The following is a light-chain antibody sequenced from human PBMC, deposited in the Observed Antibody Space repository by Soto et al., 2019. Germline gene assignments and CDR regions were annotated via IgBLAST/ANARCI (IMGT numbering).Light chain of an antibody. CDR2: DVS. J-gene: IGLJ1*01. CDR3: CSYAGSYTYV. CDR1: SSDVGGYNY. V-gene: IGLV2-11*01. Sequence: QSALTQPRSVSGSPGQSVTISCTGTSSDVGGYNYVSWYPQHPGKAPKLMIYDVSKRPSGVPDRFSGSKSGNTASLTISGLQAEDEADYYCCSYAGSYTYVFGTGTKLTLL.